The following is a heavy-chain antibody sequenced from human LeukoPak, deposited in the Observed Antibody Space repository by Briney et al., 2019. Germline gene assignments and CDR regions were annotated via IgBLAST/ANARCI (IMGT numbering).Heavy chain of an antibody. J-gene: IGHJ4*02. D-gene: IGHD3-10*01. Sequence: GGSLRLSSAASGFTFSSYAMNWVRQAPGQGLEWVSAIRGSGSSTYYADSVKGRFTISRDNSSNTLYLHMNSLRAEDTAVYYCAKDRDFFDSWGQGTLVTVSS. CDR1: GFTFSSYA. CDR3: AKDRDFFDS. V-gene: IGHV3-23*01. CDR2: IRGSGSST.